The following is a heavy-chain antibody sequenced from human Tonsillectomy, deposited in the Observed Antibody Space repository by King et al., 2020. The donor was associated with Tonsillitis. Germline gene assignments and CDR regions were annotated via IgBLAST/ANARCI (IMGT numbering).Heavy chain of an antibody. CDR1: GFTFSDYA. CDR3: ARAMGAFCDGDCSSRVIDY. Sequence: VQLVESGGDLVQPGGSLRLSCATSGFTFSDYAMNWVRQAPGKGLEWVAIISGGGDSTFYAVSVKGRFTISRDNSKSTVYLEMSSLRDDDTAVYYCARAMGAFCDGDCSSRVIDYWGQGTLVTVSS. D-gene: IGHD2-21*02. CDR2: ISGGGDST. V-gene: IGHV3-23*04. J-gene: IGHJ4*02.